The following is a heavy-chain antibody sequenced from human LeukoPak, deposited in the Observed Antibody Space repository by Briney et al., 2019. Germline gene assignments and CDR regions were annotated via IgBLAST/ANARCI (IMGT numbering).Heavy chain of an antibody. CDR1: GGSFSGSY. D-gene: IGHD4-17*01. Sequence: PETLSLTCAVYGGSFSGSYWNWIRQPPGKGLEWIGKINYRGNTNYNPSLWGRVTISVDTSTNQFSLKLRSVTAADTAVYFCARESPRDDYGDFVVFDSWGQGTLVTVSS. CDR2: INYRGNT. CDR3: ARESPRDDYGDFVVFDS. J-gene: IGHJ4*02. V-gene: IGHV4-34*01.